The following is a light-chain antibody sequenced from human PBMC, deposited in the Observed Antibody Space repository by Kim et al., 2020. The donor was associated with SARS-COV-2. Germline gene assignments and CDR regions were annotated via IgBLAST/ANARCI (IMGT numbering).Light chain of an antibody. CDR1: SGYSNYK. V-gene: IGLV9-49*01. CDR2: VGTGGIVG. Sequence: CTLSSGYSNYKVNWYQQRPGKGPRFVMRVGTGGIVGSKGDGIPDRFSVLGSGLNRYLTIKNIQEEDESDYHCGADHGSGSKFVVLFGGGTQLTVL. J-gene: IGLJ2*01. CDR3: GADHGSGSKFVVL.